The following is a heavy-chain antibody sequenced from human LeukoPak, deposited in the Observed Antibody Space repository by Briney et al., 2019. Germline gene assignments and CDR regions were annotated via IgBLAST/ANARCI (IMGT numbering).Heavy chain of an antibody. CDR2: ISGSGGRT. V-gene: IGHV3-23*01. CDR1: GFTFSSHA. D-gene: IGHD3-22*01. CDR3: AKGLPHYYDSSGWWDY. Sequence: GGSLRLSCAASGFTFSSHAMSWVRQAPGKGLEWVSAISGSGGRTYYADSVKGRYTIPRDNSKNTLYLQMNSLRAEDTAVYYCAKGLPHYYDSSGWWDYWGQGTLVTVSS. J-gene: IGHJ4*02.